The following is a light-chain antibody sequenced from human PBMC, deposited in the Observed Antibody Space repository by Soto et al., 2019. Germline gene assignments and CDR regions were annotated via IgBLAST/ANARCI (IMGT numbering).Light chain of an antibody. CDR2: AAS. CDR1: QSVSSSY. V-gene: IGKV3-20*01. J-gene: IGKJ1*01. CDR3: QQYGSSSWT. Sequence: EIVLTQSPGTLSSSPGERATLSCRASQSVSSSYLAWYQQKPGQAPRLLIYAASSRASGIPDTFSGSGSGTDFALTISRREPEDFAVYYCQQYGSSSWTFGQGTRVEI.